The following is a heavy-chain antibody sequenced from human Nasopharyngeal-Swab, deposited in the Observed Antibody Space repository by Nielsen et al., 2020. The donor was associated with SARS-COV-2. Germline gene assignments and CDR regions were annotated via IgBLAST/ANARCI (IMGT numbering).Heavy chain of an antibody. J-gene: IGHJ6*02. D-gene: IGHD2-2*01. CDR3: AKDRVAPYCRGTNCHPRNYYGMDV. CDR1: GFTFDDYA. CDR2: ISWNNGRI. Sequence: SLKISCVVSGFTFDDYAMHWVRQAPGKGLEWVSGISWNNGRIGYADSVKGRFTISRDNAKNSLYLQMDSLRAEDTALYYCAKDRVAPYCRGTNCHPRNYYGMDVWGQGTTVTVSS. V-gene: IGHV3-9*01.